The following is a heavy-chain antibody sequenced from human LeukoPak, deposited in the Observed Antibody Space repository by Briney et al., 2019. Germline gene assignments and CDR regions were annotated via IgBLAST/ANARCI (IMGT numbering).Heavy chain of an antibody. CDR1: GFTVSSSY. D-gene: IGHD6-6*01. CDR3: ARDLVSHFGIYFFDY. V-gene: IGHV3-53*01. CDR2: IYSGGST. J-gene: IGHJ4*02. Sequence: PGGSLRLSCAASGFTVSSSYMSWVRQAPGKGLEWVSVIYSGGSTYYPDSAKGRFPISRDNSKSTLYLQISTLRAEDTAVYYCARDLVSHFGIYFFDYWGQGTLVTVSS.